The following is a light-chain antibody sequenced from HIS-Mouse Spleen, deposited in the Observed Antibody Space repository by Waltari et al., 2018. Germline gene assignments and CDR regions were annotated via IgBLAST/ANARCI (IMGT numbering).Light chain of an antibody. CDR3: SSYTSSSTLYV. CDR1: SRDVGGYNY. V-gene: IGLV2-14*03. Sequence: QSALTQPASVSGSPGQSITISCPGTSRDVGGYNYVSWYQQHPGKAPKLMIYDVSNRPSGVSNRFSGSKSGNTASLTISGLQAEDEADYYCSSYTSSSTLYVFGTGTKVTVL. CDR2: DVS. J-gene: IGLJ1*01.